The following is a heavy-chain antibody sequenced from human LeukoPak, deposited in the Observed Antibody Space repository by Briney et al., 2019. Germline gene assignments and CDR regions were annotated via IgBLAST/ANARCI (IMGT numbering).Heavy chain of an antibody. J-gene: IGHJ4*02. V-gene: IGHV3-11*01. CDR1: GISLSDHY. D-gene: IGHD2-8*01. Sequence: GGSLRLSCAASGISLSDHYMNWIRQAPGKGLEWLSYISSSGRTIAYADSVKGRFTISRDNAKNSLWLQMNSLRADDTAVYYCARTKSEPTYGQHHGLDNWGQGTLVTMSS. CDR2: ISSSGRTI. CDR3: ARTKSEPTYGQHHGLDN.